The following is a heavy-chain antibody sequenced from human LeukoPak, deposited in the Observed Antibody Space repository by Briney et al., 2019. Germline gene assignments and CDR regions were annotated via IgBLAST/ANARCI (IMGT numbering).Heavy chain of an antibody. CDR2: IYTSGST. V-gene: IGHV4-61*02. D-gene: IGHD2-2*01. CDR3: ARAHSVPYANCFDP. J-gene: IGHJ5*02. CDR1: GGSISSGSYY. Sequence: SQTLSLTCTVSGGSISSGSYYWSWIRQPAGKGLEWIGRIYTSGSTNYNPSLKSRVTISVDTSKNQFSLKLSSVTAADTAVYYCARAHSVPYANCFDPWGQGTLVTVSS.